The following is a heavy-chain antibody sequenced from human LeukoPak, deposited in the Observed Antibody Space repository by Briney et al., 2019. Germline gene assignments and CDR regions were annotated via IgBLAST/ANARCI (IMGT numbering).Heavy chain of an antibody. Sequence: SETLSLTCAVYGGSFSGYYWSWIRQPPGRGLEWIGEINHSGSTNYNPSLKSRVTISVDTSKNQFSLQLSSMTAADTDLYYCARGWQGYYDSSGYYLLDYWGQGTLVTVSS. CDR1: GGSFSGYY. D-gene: IGHD3-22*01. CDR3: ARGWQGYYDSSGYYLLDY. V-gene: IGHV4-34*01. J-gene: IGHJ4*02. CDR2: INHSGST.